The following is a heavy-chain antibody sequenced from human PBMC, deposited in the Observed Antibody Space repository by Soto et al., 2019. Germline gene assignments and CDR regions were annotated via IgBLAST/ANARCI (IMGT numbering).Heavy chain of an antibody. D-gene: IGHD6-6*01. CDR1: GFTFSNAW. CDR3: TTDRYSSSSNYYYYGMYV. CDR2: IKSKTDGGTT. Sequence: EVQLMESGGGLVKPGGSVRLSCAASGFTFSNAWMNWVRQAPGKGLEWVGRIKSKTDGGTTDYAAPVKGRFTISRDDSKNTLYLQMNSLKTEDTAVYYCTTDRYSSSSNYYYYGMYVWGQGTTVTVSS. J-gene: IGHJ6*02. V-gene: IGHV3-15*07.